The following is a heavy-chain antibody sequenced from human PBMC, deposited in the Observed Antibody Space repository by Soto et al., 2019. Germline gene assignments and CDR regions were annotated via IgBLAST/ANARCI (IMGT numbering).Heavy chain of an antibody. CDR3: ASGMVRGAPGYAFDI. V-gene: IGHV1-3*01. CDR1: GYTFTSYA. CDR2: INAGNGST. D-gene: IGHD3-10*01. J-gene: IGHJ3*02. Sequence: GASVKVSCKASGYTFTSYAMHWVRQAPGQRLEWMGWINAGNGSTKYSQKFQGRVTITRDTSASTAYMELSSLRSEDTAVYYCASGMVRGAPGYAFDIWGQGTMVTVSS.